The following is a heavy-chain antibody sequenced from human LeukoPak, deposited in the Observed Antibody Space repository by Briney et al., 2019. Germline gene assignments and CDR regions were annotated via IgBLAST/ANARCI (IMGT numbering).Heavy chain of an antibody. V-gene: IGHV1-69*13. Sequence: SVKVSCKASGGTFSSYAISWVRRAPGQGLEWMGGIIPIFGTANYAQKFQGRVTITADESTSTAYMELSSLRSEDTAVYYCARVPSSSWYEIDYWGQGTLVTVSS. CDR3: ARVPSSSWYEIDY. D-gene: IGHD6-13*01. CDR2: IIPIFGTA. J-gene: IGHJ4*02. CDR1: GGTFSSYA.